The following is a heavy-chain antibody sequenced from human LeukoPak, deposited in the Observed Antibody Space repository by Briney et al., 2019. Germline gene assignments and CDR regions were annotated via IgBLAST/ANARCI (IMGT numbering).Heavy chain of an antibody. CDR1: GFTFSRNW. CDR3: ASGSGSYFPGY. V-gene: IGHV3-74*01. D-gene: IGHD3-10*01. CDR2: INIDGSST. Sequence: GSLRLSCAASGFTFSRNWMYWVRQAPGKGLVWVSRINIDGSSTSYADSVKGRFTISRDNAKNTLYLQMNSLRAEDTAVYYCASGSGSYFPGYWGQGTLVTVSS. J-gene: IGHJ4*02.